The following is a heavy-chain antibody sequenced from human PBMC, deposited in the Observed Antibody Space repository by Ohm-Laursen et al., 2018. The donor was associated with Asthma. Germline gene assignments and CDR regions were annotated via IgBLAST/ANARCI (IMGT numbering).Heavy chain of an antibody. Sequence: SLRLSCTASGFTFSSYAMHWVRQAPGKGLEWVANIKQDGSEKYYVDSVKGRFTISRDNAKNSLYLQMNSLRAEDTAVYYCARDVGTIKNSGMDVWGQGTMVTVSS. CDR1: GFTFSSYA. CDR3: ARDVGTIKNSGMDV. J-gene: IGHJ6*02. D-gene: IGHD3-9*01. V-gene: IGHV3-7*05. CDR2: IKQDGSEK.